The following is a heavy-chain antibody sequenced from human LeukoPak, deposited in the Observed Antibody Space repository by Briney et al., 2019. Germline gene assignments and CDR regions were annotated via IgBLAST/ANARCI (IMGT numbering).Heavy chain of an antibody. CDR2: INHSGST. Sequence: SETLSLTCAVYGGSFSGYYWSWIRQPPGKGLEWIGEINHSGSTNYNPSLKSRVTISVDTSKNQFSLKLSSVTAADTAVYYCARQPHPGSGYYYLLNFDYWGQGTLVTVSS. D-gene: IGHD3-22*01. CDR3: ARQPHPGSGYYYLLNFDY. CDR1: GGSFSGYY. V-gene: IGHV4-34*01. J-gene: IGHJ4*02.